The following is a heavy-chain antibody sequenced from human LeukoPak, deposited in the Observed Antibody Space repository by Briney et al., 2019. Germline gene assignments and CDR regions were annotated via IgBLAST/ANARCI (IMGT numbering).Heavy chain of an antibody. Sequence: ASETLPLTCTVSDGSISNYYWSWIRQPPERGLEWIGNIYYTGNTNYSPSLKSRVTISLDTSTNQFSLRVTSVTAADTAVYYCARHLRFGNSWHIDYWSQGVLVTVSS. CDR1: DGSISNYY. CDR2: IYYTGNT. D-gene: IGHD6-13*01. CDR3: ARHLRFGNSWHIDY. J-gene: IGHJ4*02. V-gene: IGHV4-59*08.